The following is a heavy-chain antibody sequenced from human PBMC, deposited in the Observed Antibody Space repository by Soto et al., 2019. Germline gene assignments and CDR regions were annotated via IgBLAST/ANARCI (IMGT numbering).Heavy chain of an antibody. CDR1: GASFSGYY. J-gene: IGHJ4*02. D-gene: IGHD6-19*01. V-gene: IGHV4-34*01. Sequence: ERRSFTGFVYGASFSGYYLSWIRQPPRKGLEWIEEINHSAGTNYNPSLKSLVTISVDTSKNQFSLKLSSVTAADTAVYYCARGRKRFFIAVDRGLLDYWGQGTLVTV. CDR3: ARGRKRFFIAVDRGLLDY. CDR2: INHSAGT.